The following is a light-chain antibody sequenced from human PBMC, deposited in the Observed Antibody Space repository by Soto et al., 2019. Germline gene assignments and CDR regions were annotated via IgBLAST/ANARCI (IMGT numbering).Light chain of an antibody. J-gene: IGLJ2*01. CDR1: FSDVGAYNY. CDR2: DVR. V-gene: IGLV2-14*03. CDR3: SSYTANSTLEV. Sequence: QSALTQPASVSGSPGQSITVSCTGTFSDVGAYNYVSWYQQHPGKAPKLMIYDVRYRPSGVSNRFSGSKSGNAASLTISGLQAEDDADYYFSSYTANSTLEVFGGGTKLTVL.